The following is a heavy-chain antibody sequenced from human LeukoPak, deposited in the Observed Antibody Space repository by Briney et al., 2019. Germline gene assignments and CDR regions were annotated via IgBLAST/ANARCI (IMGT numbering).Heavy chain of an antibody. CDR1: GGFISSSSYY. V-gene: IGHV4-39*01. CDR3: AIGGGSYQTYFDY. Sequence: PSETLSLTCTVSGGFISSSSYYWGWIRQPPGKGLEWIGSIYYSGSTYYNPSLKSRVTISVDTSKNQFSLKLSSVTAADTAVYYCAIGGGSYQTYFDYWGQGTLVTVSS. CDR2: IYYSGST. D-gene: IGHD1-26*01. J-gene: IGHJ4*02.